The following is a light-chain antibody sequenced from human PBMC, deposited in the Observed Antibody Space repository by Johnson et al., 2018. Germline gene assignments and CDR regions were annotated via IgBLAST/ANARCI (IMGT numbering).Light chain of an antibody. CDR2: ENN. J-gene: IGLJ1*01. CDR1: SSNIGNNY. V-gene: IGLV1-51*02. CDR3: GTWDSSLSAGNV. Sequence: QSVLTQPPSVSVAPVQKVTISCSGSSSNIGNNYVSWYQQLPGTAPKLLIYENNKRPSGIPDRFSGSKSGTSATLGITGLQTGDEADYYCGTWDSSLSAGNVFGTGTKVTVL.